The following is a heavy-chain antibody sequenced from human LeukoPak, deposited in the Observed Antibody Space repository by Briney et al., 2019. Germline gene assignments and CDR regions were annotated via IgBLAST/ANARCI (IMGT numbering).Heavy chain of an antibody. CDR3: AKEYCSSTSCYGNWFDP. J-gene: IGHJ5*02. CDR2: IWYDGSNK. D-gene: IGHD2-2*01. CDR1: GFTFSSYG. V-gene: IGHV3-33*06. Sequence: GGSLRLSCAASGFTFSSYGMHWVRQAPGKGLEWVAVIWYDGSNKYYADSVKGRFTISRDNSKNTLYLQMNSLRAEGTAVYYCAKEYCSSTSCYGNWFDPWGQGTLVTVSS.